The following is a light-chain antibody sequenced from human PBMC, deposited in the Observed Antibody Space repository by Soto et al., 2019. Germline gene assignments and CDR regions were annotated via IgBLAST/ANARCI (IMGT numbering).Light chain of an antibody. CDR1: QSVLYSSNNQNY. V-gene: IGKV4-1*01. CDR2: WAS. CDR3: QQYYSTPRST. Sequence: DIVMTQSPDSLAVSLGERATINCKSRQSVLYSSNNQNYLAWYQQKPGQPPKLLIYWASTRESGVPDRFSGSGSGTDFTLTISSLQAEDVAVYYCQQYYSTPRSTFGPGTKVDIK. J-gene: IGKJ3*01.